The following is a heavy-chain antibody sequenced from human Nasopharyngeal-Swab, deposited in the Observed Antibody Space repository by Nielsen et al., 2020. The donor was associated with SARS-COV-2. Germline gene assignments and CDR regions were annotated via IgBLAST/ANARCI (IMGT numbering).Heavy chain of an antibody. V-gene: IGHV3-48*02. J-gene: IGHJ4*02. CDR2: ISSSSSTI. CDR1: GFTFSSYS. D-gene: IGHD4-11*01. CDR3: ARGIDYLLNY. Sequence: GESLKISCAASGFTFSSYSMNWVRQAPGKGLEWVSYISSSSSTIYYADPVKGRFTISRDNAKNSLYLQMNSLRDEDTAVYYCARGIDYLLNYWGQGTLVTVSS.